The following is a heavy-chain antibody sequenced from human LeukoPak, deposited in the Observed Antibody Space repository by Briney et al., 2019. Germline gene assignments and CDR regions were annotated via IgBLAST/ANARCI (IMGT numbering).Heavy chain of an antibody. CDR3: VGGDY. V-gene: IGHV3-7*01. J-gene: IGHJ4*02. CDR2: INQDGSDK. Sequence: GGSLRLSGAGSGLTFSIHWMYWVRHAPGKGLECVANINQDGSDKYYVDSVKGRFTTSRDNSKNSLYLQMNRLRAEDTAVYYCVGGDYWGQGTLVTVSS. CDR1: GLTFSIHW.